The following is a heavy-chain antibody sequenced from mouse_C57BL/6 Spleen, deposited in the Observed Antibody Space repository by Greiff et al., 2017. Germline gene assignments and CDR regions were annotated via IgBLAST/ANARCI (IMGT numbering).Heavy chain of an antibody. CDR1: GYTFTDYY. Sequence: VQLQQSGPELVKPGASVKISCKASGYTFTDYYINWVKQRPGQGLEWIGWIYPGSGNTKYNEKFKGKATLTVDTSSSTAYMQLSSLTSEDSAVYFCAREGPIYYGNLYYYAMDYWGQGTSVTVSS. CDR3: AREGPIYYGNLYYYAMDY. J-gene: IGHJ4*01. V-gene: IGHV1-84*01. D-gene: IGHD2-1*01. CDR2: IYPGSGNT.